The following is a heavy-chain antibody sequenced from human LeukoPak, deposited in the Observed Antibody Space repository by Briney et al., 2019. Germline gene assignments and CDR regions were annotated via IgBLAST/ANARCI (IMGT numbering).Heavy chain of an antibody. D-gene: IGHD4-23*01. V-gene: IGHV3-23*01. CDR2: ISGSGGST. J-gene: IGHJ4*02. CDR1: GFTFSSYA. Sequence: GGSLRLSCAASGFTFSSYAMSWVRQAPGKGLEWVSAISGSGGSTYYADSVKGRFSISRDNAKNSLYLQMNSLRAEDTAVYYCAREGPFGGTYYFDYWGQGSLVTVSS. CDR3: AREGPFGGTYYFDY.